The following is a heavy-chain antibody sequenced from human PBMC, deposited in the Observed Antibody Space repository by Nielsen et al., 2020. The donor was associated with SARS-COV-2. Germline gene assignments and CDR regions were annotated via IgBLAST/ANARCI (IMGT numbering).Heavy chain of an antibody. D-gene: IGHD1-14*01. CDR1: GFTFSSYA. CDR2: IYSGGSST. V-gene: IGHV3-23*03. J-gene: IGHJ6*02. CDR3: AKDKDRVYGMDV. Sequence: GESLKISCAASGFTFSSYAMSWVRQAPGEGLEWVSVIYSGGSSTYYADSVKGRFTISRDNSKNTLYLQMNSLRAEDTAVYYCAKDKDRVYGMDVWGQGTTVTVSS.